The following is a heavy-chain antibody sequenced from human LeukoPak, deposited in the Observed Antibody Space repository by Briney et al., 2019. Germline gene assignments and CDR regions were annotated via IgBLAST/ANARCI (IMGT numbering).Heavy chain of an antibody. V-gene: IGHV1-18*01. J-gene: IGHJ3*02. D-gene: IGHD1-26*01. CDR1: GYTFTSYG. CDR2: ISAYNGNT. Sequence: ASVKVSCKASGYTFTSYGISWVRQAPGQGLEWMGWISAYNGNTNYAQKLQGRVTMTTDTSTSTAYMELRSLRSDDTAVYYCARDQGIVGARDAFGIWGQGTMVTVSS. CDR3: ARDQGIVGARDAFGI.